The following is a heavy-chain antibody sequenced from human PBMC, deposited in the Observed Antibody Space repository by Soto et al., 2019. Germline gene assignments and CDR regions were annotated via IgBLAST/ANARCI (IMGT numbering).Heavy chain of an antibody. CDR2: IYYSGST. J-gene: IGHJ5*02. V-gene: IGHV4-31*03. Sequence: QVQLQESGPGLVKPSQTLSLTCTVSGGSISSGGYYWSWIRQHPGKGLEWIGYIYYSGSTYYNPALNSRVTISADTSKNQFSLKLSSVTAADTAVYYCARAPKSFYFSSTSCPNGFDPWGQETLVTVSS. CDR3: ARAPKSFYFSSTSCPNGFDP. CDR1: GGSISSGGYY. D-gene: IGHD2-2*01.